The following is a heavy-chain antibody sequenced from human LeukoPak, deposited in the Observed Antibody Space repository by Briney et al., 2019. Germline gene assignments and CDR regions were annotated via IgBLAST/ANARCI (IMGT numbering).Heavy chain of an antibody. CDR3: ARGKYDSSPFLQH. D-gene: IGHD3-22*01. J-gene: IGHJ1*01. Sequence: GGSLRLSCAASGFTFSDYYMSWIRQAPGKGLEWVSYISSSGSIIYYADSVKGRFTISRDNAKISMYLQINSLRAEDTAVYYCARGKYDSSPFLQHWGQGTLVTVSS. CDR2: ISSSGSII. V-gene: IGHV3-11*01. CDR1: GFTFSDYY.